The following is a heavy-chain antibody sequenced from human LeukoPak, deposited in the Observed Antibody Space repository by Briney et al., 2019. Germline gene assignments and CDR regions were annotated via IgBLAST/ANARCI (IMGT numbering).Heavy chain of an antibody. CDR3: ASPSLTYYGSESHDAFDI. J-gene: IGHJ3*02. Sequence: ASVKVSCKASGGTFSSYAISWVRQAPGQGLEWMGGIIPIFGTANYAQKFQGRVTITADESTSTAYMELSSLRSEDTAVYYCASPSLTYYGSESHDAFDIWGQGTMVTVSS. CDR1: GGTFSSYA. V-gene: IGHV1-69*13. D-gene: IGHD3-22*01. CDR2: IIPIFGTA.